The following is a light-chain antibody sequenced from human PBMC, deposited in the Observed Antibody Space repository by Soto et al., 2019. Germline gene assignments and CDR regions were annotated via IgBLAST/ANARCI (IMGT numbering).Light chain of an antibody. Sequence: QSVLTQPPSASGTPGQRVTISCSGSSSNIGSNTVNWYQQLPGTAPKLLIYSNNQRPSGVPDRFSGSKSGTSASLAISGLQSKDEADYYCAAWDDSLNAWVFGGGTQLTVL. V-gene: IGLV1-44*01. J-gene: IGLJ3*02. CDR2: SNN. CDR3: AAWDDSLNAWV. CDR1: SSNIGSNT.